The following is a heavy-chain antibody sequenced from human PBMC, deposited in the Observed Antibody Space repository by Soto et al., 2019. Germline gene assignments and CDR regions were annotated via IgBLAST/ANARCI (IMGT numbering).Heavy chain of an antibody. J-gene: IGHJ5*02. V-gene: IGHV1-18*01. CDR1: GYTFTSYG. CDR3: ARDPLSDILTGYPVWFDP. D-gene: IGHD3-9*01. CDR2: ISTYNGNT. Sequence: GAPVKVSCQASGYTFTSYGIHWVGPAPGKRLEWMGWISTYNGNTNYAQKLQGRVTMTTDTSTSTAYMELRSLRSDDTAVYYCARDPLSDILTGYPVWFDPWGQGTLVTVSS.